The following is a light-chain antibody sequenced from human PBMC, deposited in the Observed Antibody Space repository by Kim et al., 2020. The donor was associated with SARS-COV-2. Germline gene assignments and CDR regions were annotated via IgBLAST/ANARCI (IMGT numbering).Light chain of an antibody. J-gene: IGLJ2*01. V-gene: IGLV2-8*01. CDR3: SSYAGSKV. CDR2: EVS. CDR1: SSDVGGYNY. Sequence: SPGQSVTIPCTGTSSDVGGYNYVSWYQQHPGKAPKLMIYEVSKRPSGVPDRFSGSKSGNTASLTVSGLQAEDEADYYCSSYAGSKVFGGGTQLTVL.